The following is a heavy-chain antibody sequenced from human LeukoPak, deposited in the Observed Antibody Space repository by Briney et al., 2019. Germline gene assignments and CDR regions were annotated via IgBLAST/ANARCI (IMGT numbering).Heavy chain of an antibody. CDR1: GYTFTGYY. CDR3: AREIRSGYYYYMDV. V-gene: IGHV1-2*06. Sequence: ASVEVSCKASGYTFTGYYMHWVRQAPGQGLEWMGRINPNSGGTNYAQKFQGRVTMTRDTSISTAYMELSRLRSDDTAVYYCAREIRSGYYYYMDVWGKGTTVTVSS. J-gene: IGHJ6*03. CDR2: INPNSGGT.